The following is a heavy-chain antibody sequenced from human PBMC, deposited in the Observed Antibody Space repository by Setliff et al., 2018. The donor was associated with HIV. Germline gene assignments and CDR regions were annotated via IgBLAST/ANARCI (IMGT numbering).Heavy chain of an antibody. CDR2: IYYSGST. Sequence: SETLSLTCTVSGGSISSSSYYWGWIRQPPGKGLEWSGSIYYSGSTYYQPSLKSRVTISVDTSKNQFSLKLSSVTAAETAVYYCARHQYYYDSSGGGALDSWGQGTLVTVSS. J-gene: IGHJ4*02. CDR1: GGSISSSSYY. V-gene: IGHV4-39*01. D-gene: IGHD3-22*01. CDR3: ARHQYYYDSSGGGALDS.